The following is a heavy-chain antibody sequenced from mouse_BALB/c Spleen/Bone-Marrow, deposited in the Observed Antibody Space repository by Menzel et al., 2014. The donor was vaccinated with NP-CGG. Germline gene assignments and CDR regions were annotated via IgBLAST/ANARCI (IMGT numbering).Heavy chain of an antibody. Sequence: VQLQQSGPGLVQPSQSLSITCTVSGFSLTNYGEHWVRQSPGKGLEWLGVIWSGGSTDYNAAFISRLTISMDNSKSQVFFKMNSLQANDTAIYYCAKKPTIGTIGYWGQGTTLTVSS. CDR2: IWSGGST. D-gene: IGHD2-14*01. CDR3: AKKPTIGTIGY. V-gene: IGHV2-2*02. J-gene: IGHJ2*01. CDR1: GFSLTNYG.